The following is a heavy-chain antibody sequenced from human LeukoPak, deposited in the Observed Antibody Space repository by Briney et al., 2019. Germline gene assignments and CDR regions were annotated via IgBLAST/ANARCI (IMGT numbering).Heavy chain of an antibody. Sequence: PSETLSLTCAVYGGSFSGYYWSWIRQPPGKGLEWSGEINHSGSTNYNPSLKSLVTISVDTSKNQFSLKLSSVTAADTAVYYCARRFRRGGYSSSSGFDYWGQGTLVTVSS. V-gene: IGHV4-34*01. J-gene: IGHJ4*02. D-gene: IGHD6-6*01. CDR1: GGSFSGYY. CDR3: ARRFRRGGYSSSSGFDY. CDR2: INHSGST.